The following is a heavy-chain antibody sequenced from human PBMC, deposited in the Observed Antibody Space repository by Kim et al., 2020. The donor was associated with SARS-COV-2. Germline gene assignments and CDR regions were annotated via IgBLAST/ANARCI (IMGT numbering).Heavy chain of an antibody. Sequence: ASVKVSCKASGYTFTSYYMHWVRQAPGQGLEWMGIINPSGGSTSYAQKFQGRVTMTRDTSTSTVYMELSSLRSEDTAVYYCARGSSSGYFSRDAFDIWGQGTMVTVSS. V-gene: IGHV1-46*01. J-gene: IGHJ3*02. CDR3: ARGSSSGYFSRDAFDI. CDR1: GYTFTSYY. CDR2: INPSGGST. D-gene: IGHD3-22*01.